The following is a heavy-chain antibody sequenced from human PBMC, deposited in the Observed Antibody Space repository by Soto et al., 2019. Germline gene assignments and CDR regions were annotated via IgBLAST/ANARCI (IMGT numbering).Heavy chain of an antibody. CDR3: ARVEAAAGYYYYGMDV. CDR2: ISAYNGNT. CDR1: GYTFTSYG. V-gene: IGHV1-18*01. D-gene: IGHD6-13*01. Sequence: QVPLVQSGAEVKKPGASVKVSCKASGYTFTSYGISWVRQAPGQGLEWMGWISAYNGNTNYAQKLQGRVTMTTDTSTSTAYMELRSLRSDDTAVYYCARVEAAAGYYYYGMDVWGQGTTVTVSS. J-gene: IGHJ6*02.